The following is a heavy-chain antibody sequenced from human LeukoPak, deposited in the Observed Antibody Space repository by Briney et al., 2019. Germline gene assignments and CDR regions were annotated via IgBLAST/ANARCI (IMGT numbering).Heavy chain of an antibody. D-gene: IGHD6-19*01. CDR3: ARERNESSGWYGNDAFDI. J-gene: IGHJ3*02. V-gene: IGHV4-61*01. Sequence: KTSETLSLTCTVSGGSVSSGSYYWSWIRQPPGKGLEWIGYLYYSGSTNYNPSLKSRVTISVDTSKNQFSLKLSSVTPEDTAVYYCARERNESSGWYGNDAFDIWGQGTMVTVSS. CDR1: GGSVSSGSYY. CDR2: LYYSGST.